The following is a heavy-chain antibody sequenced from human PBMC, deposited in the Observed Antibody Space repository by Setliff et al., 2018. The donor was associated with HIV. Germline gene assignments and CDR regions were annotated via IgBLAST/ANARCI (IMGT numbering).Heavy chain of an antibody. V-gene: IGHV3-23*01. CDR1: GFAFGSFA. D-gene: IGHD3-22*01. CDR2: ITDDGLST. CDR3: AREYYYDTPNNWFDP. J-gene: IGHJ5*01. Sequence: GGSLRLSCAASGFAFGSFAMSWIRQAPGKALEWVSSITDDGLSTFYAGSVRGRFTVSRDNSRNTLYLQMNSLRAEDTAVYYCAREYYYDTPNNWFDPWGQGTLVTVSS.